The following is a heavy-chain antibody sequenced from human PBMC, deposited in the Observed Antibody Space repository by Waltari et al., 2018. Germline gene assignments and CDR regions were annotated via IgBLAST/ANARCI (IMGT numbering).Heavy chain of an antibody. CDR2: IHYSGST. J-gene: IGHJ3*02. Sequence: QVQLQESGPGLVKPSQTLSLTCTVSGGSISSGGYYWSWIRQHPGKGLEWMGYIHYSGSTYYNPSLKSRFTISVDTSKSQVSLQLSSVTAPDTAVYYCARSIGQAVVIAIPGAFDIWGQGTMVTVSS. CDR1: GGSISSGGYY. D-gene: IGHD2-21*01. CDR3: ARSIGQAVVIAIPGAFDI. V-gene: IGHV4-31*03.